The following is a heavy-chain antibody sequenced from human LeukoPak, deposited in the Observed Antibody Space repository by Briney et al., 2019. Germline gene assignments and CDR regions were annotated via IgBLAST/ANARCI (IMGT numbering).Heavy chain of an antibody. CDR1: GGSFSGYY. V-gene: IGHV4-34*01. D-gene: IGHD6-13*01. CDR3: ARLSRRGSSWYRVPAYDY. J-gene: IGHJ4*02. CDR2: INHSGST. Sequence: PSETLSLTCAVYGGSFSGYYWSWIRQPPGKGLEWIGEINHSGSTNYNPSLKSRVAISVDTSKNQFSLKLSSVTAADTAVYYCARLSRRGSSWYRVPAYDYWGQGTLVTVSS.